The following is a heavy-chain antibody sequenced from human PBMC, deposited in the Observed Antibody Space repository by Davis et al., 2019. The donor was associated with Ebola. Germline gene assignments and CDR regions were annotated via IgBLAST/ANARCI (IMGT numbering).Heavy chain of an antibody. V-gene: IGHV2-5*02. J-gene: IGHJ3*02. CDR2: IYWDDDK. Sequence: SGPTLVKPTQTLTLTCTFSGFSLSTSGVGVGWIRQPPGKALEWLAVIYWDDDKRYSPSLKSRLSITKDTSKNQVVFTMTNMDPVDTATYFCAHRVRGSGSYASDALDIWGQGTMVTVSS. D-gene: IGHD3-10*01. CDR1: GFSLSTSGVG. CDR3: AHRVRGSGSYASDALDI.